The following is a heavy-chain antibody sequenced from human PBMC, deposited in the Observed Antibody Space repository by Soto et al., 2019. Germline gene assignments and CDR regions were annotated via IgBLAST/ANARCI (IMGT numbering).Heavy chain of an antibody. J-gene: IGHJ1*01. CDR3: ARGAGVSYAQGGLLH. CDR1: GGSVTPYY. D-gene: IGHD2-21*01. CDR2: IYRTGRT. Sequence: PSETLSLTCTLSGGSVTPYYWNWIPHTPGKGLEWIGYIYRTGRTNSNPSLKSRVTISIDTSKNQFSLRLTSVTAADTAVYHCARGAGVSYAQGGLLHWGQGTQATV. V-gene: IGHV4-59*02.